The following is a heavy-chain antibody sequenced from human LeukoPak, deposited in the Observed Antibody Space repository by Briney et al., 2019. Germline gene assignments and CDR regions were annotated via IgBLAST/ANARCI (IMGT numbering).Heavy chain of an antibody. J-gene: IGHJ6*03. CDR2: IIPIFGTA. Sequence: ASVKVSCKASGGTFSSYAISWVRQAPGQGLEWMGGIIPIFGTANYAQKFQGRVTITTDESTSTAYMELSSLRSEDTAVYYCARAVSSSPQCYYYYMDVWGKGTTVTVSS. D-gene: IGHD6-6*01. CDR3: ARAVSSSPQCYYYYMDV. V-gene: IGHV1-69*05. CDR1: GGTFSSYA.